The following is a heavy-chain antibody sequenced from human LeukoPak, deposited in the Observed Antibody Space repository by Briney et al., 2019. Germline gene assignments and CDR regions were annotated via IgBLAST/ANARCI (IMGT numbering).Heavy chain of an antibody. D-gene: IGHD3-10*01. CDR1: SDSITSSSYL. CDR2: INHSRST. J-gene: IGHJ5*02. V-gene: IGHV4-39*07. CDR3: AREPTLGTMVRGVIKKPLRWFDP. Sequence: SETLSLTCSVSSDSITSSSYLWVRVRQPPGKGLEWIGEINHSRSTNYNPSLKSRVTISVDTSKNQFSLKLSSVTAADTAVFYCAREPTLGTMVRGVIKKPLRWFDPWGQGTLVTVSS.